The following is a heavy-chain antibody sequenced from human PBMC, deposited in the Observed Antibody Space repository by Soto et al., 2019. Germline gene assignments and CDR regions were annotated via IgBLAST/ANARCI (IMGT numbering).Heavy chain of an antibody. D-gene: IGHD6-13*01. J-gene: IGHJ3*02. CDR2: ISSSSSYI. CDR3: ARDLSGSSSWADAFDI. CDR1: GFTFSSYS. Sequence: GGSLRLSCAASGFTFSSYSMNGVRQAPGKGLEWVSSISSSSSYIYYADSVKGRFTISRDNAKNSLYLQMNSLRAEDTAVYYCARDLSGSSSWADAFDIWGQGTMVTVSS. V-gene: IGHV3-21*01.